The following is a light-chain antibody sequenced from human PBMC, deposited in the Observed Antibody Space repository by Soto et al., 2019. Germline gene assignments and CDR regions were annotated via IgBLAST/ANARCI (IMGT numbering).Light chain of an antibody. CDR1: QGVSIY. Sequence: IQLTQSPSSLSASVGDRVTITCRASQGVSIYLAWYPQKLGKAPKVWIYGASTLQAGVPSRFSGSGSGPDFTLTISSLQPEDFATYYCQHLYSDPRTWTFRQGTKVEMK. J-gene: IGKJ1*01. V-gene: IGKV1-9*01. CDR2: GAS. CDR3: QHLYSDPRTWT.